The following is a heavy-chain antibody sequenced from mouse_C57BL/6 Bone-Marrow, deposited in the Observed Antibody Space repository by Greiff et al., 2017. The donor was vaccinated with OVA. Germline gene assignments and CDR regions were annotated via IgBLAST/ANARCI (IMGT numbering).Heavy chain of an antibody. Sequence: QVQLQQSGPGLVQPSQSLSITCTVSGFSLTSYGVHWVRQSPGKGLEWLGVIWSGGSTDYNAAFISRLSISKDNSKCQVFFKMNSLQADDTAIYYCARGRYYSNYFDYWGQGTTLTVSS. CDR1: GFSLTSYG. CDR3: ARGRYYSNYFDY. D-gene: IGHD2-5*01. J-gene: IGHJ2*01. CDR2: IWSGGST. V-gene: IGHV2-2*01.